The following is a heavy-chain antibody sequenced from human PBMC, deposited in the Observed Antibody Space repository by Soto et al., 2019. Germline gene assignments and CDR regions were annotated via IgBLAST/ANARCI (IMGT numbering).Heavy chain of an antibody. Sequence: GRCLRRSWAAAGCTFSGSAMHGVRQASGKGLGWVGRIRSKANSYATAYAASVKGRFTISRDDLKNTVYLKLNSLKTEDTAVYYCTKTDYWGQRTLVPASS. CDR3: TKTDY. CDR2: IRSKANSYAT. CDR1: GCTFSGSA. J-gene: IGHJ4*02. V-gene: IGHV3-73*01.